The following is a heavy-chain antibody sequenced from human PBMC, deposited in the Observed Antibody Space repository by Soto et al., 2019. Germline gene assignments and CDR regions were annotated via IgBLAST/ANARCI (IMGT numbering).Heavy chain of an antibody. V-gene: IGHV3-23*01. CDR3: AKFSATCMISCVRHFALDV. Sequence: EVQLLESGGGFVQPGGSLRLSCAASAFTFSTYAMTWVRQAPGKGLEWVSYVSGSGGSTDYADYVKGRFTVSSDNSKNTLYLHMNSLRAEDTAVYFCAKFSATCMISCVRHFALDVWGQGTTVTVSS. CDR2: VSGSGGST. J-gene: IGHJ6*02. CDR1: AFTFSTYA. D-gene: IGHD3-16*01.